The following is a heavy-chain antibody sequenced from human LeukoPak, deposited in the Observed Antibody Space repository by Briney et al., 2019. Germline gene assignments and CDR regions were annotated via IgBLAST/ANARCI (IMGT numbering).Heavy chain of an antibody. CDR3: ASDYYDSSGYYDTYYYGMDV. V-gene: IGHV1-69*13. CDR2: IIPIFGTA. CDR1: GGTFISYA. J-gene: IGHJ6*02. D-gene: IGHD3-22*01. Sequence: ASVKVSCKASGGTFISYAISWVRQAPGQGLEWMGGIIPIFGTANYAQKFQGRVTITADESTSTAYMELSSLRSEDTAVYYCASDYYDSSGYYDTYYYGMDVWGQGTTVTVSS.